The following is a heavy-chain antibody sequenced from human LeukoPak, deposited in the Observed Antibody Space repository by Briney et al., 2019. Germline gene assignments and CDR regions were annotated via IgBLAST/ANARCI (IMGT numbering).Heavy chain of an antibody. CDR1: GYSISSRYY. Sequence: SETLSLTCTVSGYSISSRYYWGWIRQPPGKGLEWIGSFYHSGSTYYNPSLKSRFTISVDRPKNQFFLNVTSLTAADTAVYFCARSRQASGLFNSWGQGTLVVVSS. D-gene: IGHD3-10*01. CDR2: FYHSGST. J-gene: IGHJ5*01. V-gene: IGHV4-38-2*02. CDR3: ARSRQASGLFNS.